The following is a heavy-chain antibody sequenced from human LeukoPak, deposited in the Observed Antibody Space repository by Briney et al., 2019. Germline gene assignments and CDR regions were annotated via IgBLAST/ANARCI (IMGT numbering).Heavy chain of an antibody. Sequence: SVKVSCKASGGTFSSYAISWVRQAPGQGLEWMGGIIPIFGTANYAQKFQGRVTITADESTSTAYMELSSLRSEDTAVYYCARAGGDIVGATYFDYWGQGTLVTVSS. CDR1: GGTFSSYA. V-gene: IGHV1-69*13. D-gene: IGHD1-26*01. J-gene: IGHJ4*02. CDR2: IIPIFGTA. CDR3: ARAGGDIVGATYFDY.